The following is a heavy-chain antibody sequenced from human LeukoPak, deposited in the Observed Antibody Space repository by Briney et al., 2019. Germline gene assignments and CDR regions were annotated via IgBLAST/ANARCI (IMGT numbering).Heavy chain of an antibody. V-gene: IGHV3-7*01. CDR3: ARGGNYGDFDY. D-gene: IGHD4-17*01. CDR1: GFTFSSYW. Sequence: GGSLRLSCAASGFTFSSYWMTWVRQAPGKGLEWVANIKQDGSEKYYVDSVKGRFTISRDNAKNSLYLQMNSLRAEDTAVYYCARGGNYGDFDYWGQGTLVTVSS. J-gene: IGHJ4*02. CDR2: IKQDGSEK.